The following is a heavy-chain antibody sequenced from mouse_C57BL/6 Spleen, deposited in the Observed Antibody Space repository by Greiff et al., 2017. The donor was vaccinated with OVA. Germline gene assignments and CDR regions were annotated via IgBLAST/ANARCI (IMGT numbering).Heavy chain of an antibody. Sequence: QVQLQQPGAELVRPGSSVKLSCKASGYTFTSYWMHWVKQRPIQGLEWIGNIDPSDSETHYNQKFKDKATLTVDKSSSTAYMQLSSLTSEDSAVYYCAADPIWNGYYAMDYWGQGTSVTVSS. CDR1: GYTFTSYW. J-gene: IGHJ4*01. CDR3: AADPIWNGYYAMDY. CDR2: IDPSDSET. V-gene: IGHV1-52*01. D-gene: IGHD6-5*01.